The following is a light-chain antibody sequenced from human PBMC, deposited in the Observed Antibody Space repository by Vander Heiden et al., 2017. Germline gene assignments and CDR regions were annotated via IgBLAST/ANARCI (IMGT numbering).Light chain of an antibody. Sequence: DIQMTQSPSSLSASVGDRATITCRASQSISSYLNWYQQKPGKAPKLLIYAASSLQSGVPSRFSGNGSGTDFTLTISSLQPEDFATYYCQQSYSTLYTFGQGTKLEIK. CDR2: AAS. CDR3: QQSYSTLYT. CDR1: QSISSY. V-gene: IGKV1-39*01. J-gene: IGKJ2*01.